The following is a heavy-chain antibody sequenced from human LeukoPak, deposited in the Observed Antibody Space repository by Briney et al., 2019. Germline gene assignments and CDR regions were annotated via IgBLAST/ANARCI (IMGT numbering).Heavy chain of an antibody. D-gene: IGHD3-3*01. Sequence: GGSLRHSRSVSGFTFSSYIMNWVRQAPGKGLEGVSSISSSRSYIYYADSVTGRFTISRDKAKNSLYLQVNNLRDEGPPVDFWARDIRVDIIAALEDYSGEGT. CDR2: ISSSRSYI. V-gene: IGHV3-21*04. J-gene: IGHJ4*02. CDR1: GFTFSSYI. CDR3: ARDIRVDIIAALEDY.